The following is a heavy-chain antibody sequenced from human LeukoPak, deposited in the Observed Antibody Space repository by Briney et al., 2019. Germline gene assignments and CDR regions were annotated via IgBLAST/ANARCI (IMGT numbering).Heavy chain of an antibody. Sequence: SGTLALPFAVYGGSFSCYYWSWIRPPPGKGLEWIGEINHSGSTNYNPSLKSRVTISVDTSKNQFSLRLSSVTAADTAVYYCARDIAAGGHDYWGQGTLVTVSS. D-gene: IGHD6-13*01. V-gene: IGHV4-34*01. CDR1: GGSFSCYY. J-gene: IGHJ4*02. CDR3: ARDIAAGGHDY. CDR2: INHSGST.